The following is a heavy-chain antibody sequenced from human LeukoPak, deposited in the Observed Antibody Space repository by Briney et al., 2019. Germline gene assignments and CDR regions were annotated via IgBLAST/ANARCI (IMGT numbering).Heavy chain of an antibody. CDR2: IYYSGST. J-gene: IGHJ4*02. D-gene: IGHD3-10*01. CDR1: GGSISSSSYY. CDR3: ARGRYYGSGSYYNVLDLDY. Sequence: SETLSLTCTVSGGSISSSSYYWGWIRQPPGKGLEWIGSIYYSGSTYYNPSLKSRVTISVDTSKNQFSLKLSSVTAADTAVYYCARGRYYGSGSYYNVLDLDYWGQGTLVTVSS. V-gene: IGHV4-39*01.